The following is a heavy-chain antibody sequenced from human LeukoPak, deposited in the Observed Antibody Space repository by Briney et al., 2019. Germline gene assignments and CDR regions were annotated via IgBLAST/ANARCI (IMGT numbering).Heavy chain of an antibody. V-gene: IGHV1-2*02. D-gene: IGHD3-9*01. CDR1: GYTFTGYY. J-gene: IGHJ4*02. Sequence: ASVTVSCKASGYTFTGYYMHWVRQAPGQGLEWMGWINPNSDGTNYAQKFQGRVTMTRDTSISTAYMELSRLRSDDTAVYYCASSGGLRYFDWLSPFDYWGQGTLVTVSS. CDR2: INPNSDGT. CDR3: ASSGGLRYFDWLSPFDY.